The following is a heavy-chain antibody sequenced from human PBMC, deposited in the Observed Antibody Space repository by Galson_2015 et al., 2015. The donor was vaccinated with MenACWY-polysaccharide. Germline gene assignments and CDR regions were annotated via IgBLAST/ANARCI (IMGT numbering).Heavy chain of an antibody. CDR2: INSGGSAT. Sequence: SLILCCAASGFIFGDSWMHWVRQAPGEGLVWVSRINSGGSATHYADSVKGRFTISRDNAKNTLYLEVHSLRAEDTAVYYCANPISGGKQDYWGQGTLVTVSS. CDR1: GFIFGDSW. CDR3: ANPISGGKQDY. J-gene: IGHJ4*02. D-gene: IGHD4-23*01. V-gene: IGHV3-74*01.